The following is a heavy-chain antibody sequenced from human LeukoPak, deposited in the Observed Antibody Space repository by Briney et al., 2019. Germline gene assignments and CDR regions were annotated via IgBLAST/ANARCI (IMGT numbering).Heavy chain of an antibody. CDR2: ISRGGDYT. CDR1: GFTFNRHA. CDR3: AKFVVGATGYFDY. J-gene: IGHJ4*02. D-gene: IGHD1-26*01. Sequence: QPGGSLRLSCAASGFTFNRHAMTWVRQPPGKGLEWVSSISRGGDYTYYAGSVKGRFTISRDNSKSTLFLRMNSLRSEDTAVYYCAKFVVGATGYFDYWGQGTLVTVSS. V-gene: IGHV3-23*01.